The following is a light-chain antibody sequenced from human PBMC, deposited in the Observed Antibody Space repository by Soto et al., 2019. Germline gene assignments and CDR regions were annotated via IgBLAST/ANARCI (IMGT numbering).Light chain of an antibody. J-gene: IGKJ4*01. CDR3: QQTSSFPLT. V-gene: IGKV1-12*01. CDR2: AAS. Sequence: DIQMTQSPSFVSASVGDRVTLTCRASQGFIRWLDWYQHKPGRSPTLLIHAASSLESGVPSRFSGGGSGTEFSLTISSVQPEDFATYYCQQTSSFPLTFGGGTKVEIK. CDR1: QGFIRW.